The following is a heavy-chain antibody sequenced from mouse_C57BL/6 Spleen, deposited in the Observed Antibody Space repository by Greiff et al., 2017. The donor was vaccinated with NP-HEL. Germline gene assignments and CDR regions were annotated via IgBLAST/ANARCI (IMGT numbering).Heavy chain of an antibody. J-gene: IGHJ2*01. Sequence: QVQLQQSGAELARPGASVKMSCKASGYTLTSSTMHWVKQRPGQGLEWIGYINPCSGYTKYNQKFKDKATLTADKTSSTAYMQLSSLTSEDSAVYYCARYGTTVVAGGYWGKGTTLTVSS. D-gene: IGHD1-1*01. CDR3: ARYGTTVVAGGY. V-gene: IGHV1-4*01. CDR1: GYTLTSST. CDR2: INPCSGYT.